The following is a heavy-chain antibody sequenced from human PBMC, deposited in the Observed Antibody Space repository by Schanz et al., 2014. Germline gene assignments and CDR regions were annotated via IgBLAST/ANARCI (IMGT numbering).Heavy chain of an antibody. CDR1: GFTFRGYA. D-gene: IGHD5-18*01. CDR2: ISGSGGNT. CDR3: AKDAENTAMITDYFDY. V-gene: IGHV3-23*01. Sequence: EVQLLESGGGLVQPGGSLRLSCAASGFTFRGYAMSWVRQAPGRGLVWVSIISGSGGNTYYAVAVRGRFTISRANSKTTVYLQMNSLRAADTAVYYCAKDAENTAMITDYFDYWGQGTLVTVSS. J-gene: IGHJ4*02.